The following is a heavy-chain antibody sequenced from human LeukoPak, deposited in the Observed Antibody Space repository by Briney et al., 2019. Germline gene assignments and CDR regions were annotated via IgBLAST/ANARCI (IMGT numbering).Heavy chain of an antibody. D-gene: IGHD3-9*01. CDR2: IYSGGST. Sequence: GGSLRLSCAASGSTVSSNYMSWVRQAPGKGLEWVSVIYSGGSTYYADSVKGRFTISRDNSKNTLYLQMNSLRAEDTAVYYCARAQNVLRYFDWSPHFDYWGQGTLVTVSS. J-gene: IGHJ4*02. CDR3: ARAQNVLRYFDWSPHFDY. CDR1: GSTVSSNY. V-gene: IGHV3-53*01.